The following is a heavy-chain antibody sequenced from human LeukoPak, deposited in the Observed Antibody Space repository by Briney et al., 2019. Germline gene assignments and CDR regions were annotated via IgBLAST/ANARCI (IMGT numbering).Heavy chain of an antibody. D-gene: IGHD6-13*01. CDR1: GFTFSSYG. CDR3: AKDREIVAAAGTIDY. Sequence: PGGSLRLSCAASGFTFSSYGMQWVRQAPGKGLEWVAVISYDGSNKYFADSVKGRFTISRDNSKNTLYLQMNSLRAEDTAVYYCAKDREIVAAAGTIDYWGQGTLVTVSS. V-gene: IGHV3-30*18. J-gene: IGHJ4*02. CDR2: ISYDGSNK.